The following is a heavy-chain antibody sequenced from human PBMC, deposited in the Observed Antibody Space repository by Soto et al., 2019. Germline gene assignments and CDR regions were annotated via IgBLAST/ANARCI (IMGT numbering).Heavy chain of an antibody. J-gene: IGHJ6*02. CDR1: GFAFSSYE. D-gene: IGHD3-3*01. CDR3: ARDPGGYDFWSGYYSGSRHQYYYGMDV. Sequence: RGSLRLSCAASGFAFSSYEMNWFRQAPGKGLEWVSYISSSGSTIYYADSVKGRFTISRDNAKNSLYLQMNSLRAEDTAVYYCARDPGGYDFWSGYYSGSRHQYYYGMDVWGQGTTVTVSS. V-gene: IGHV3-48*03. CDR2: ISSSGSTI.